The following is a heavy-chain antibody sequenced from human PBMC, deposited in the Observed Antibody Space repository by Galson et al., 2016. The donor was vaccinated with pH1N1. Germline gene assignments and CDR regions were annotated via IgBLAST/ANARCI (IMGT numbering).Heavy chain of an antibody. Sequence: SLRLSCAASGFTVSSNYMSWVRRAPGKGLEWVSLIYSGGRTYYADSVKGRFTISRDNSKNTLYLQMNSLRVDDTAVYYCARVGDFWSYYYYNMDVCGQGTTVTVSS. D-gene: IGHD3-3*01. CDR1: GFTVSSNY. J-gene: IGHJ6*02. CDR3: ARVGDFWSYYYYNMDV. V-gene: IGHV3-53*01. CDR2: IYSGGRT.